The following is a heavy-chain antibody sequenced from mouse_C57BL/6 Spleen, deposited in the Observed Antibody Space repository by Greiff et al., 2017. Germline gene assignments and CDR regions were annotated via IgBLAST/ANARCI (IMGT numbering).Heavy chain of an antibody. Sequence: QVQLQQPGAELVKPGASVKLSCKASGYTFTSYWMHWVKQRPGQGLEWIGMIDPNSGSTNYNEKFKSKATLTVDKSTSTAYMHLSSLTSEDSAVYYCARGGNYVDYYALDYWGQGTSVTVSS. CDR1: GYTFTSYW. CDR2: IDPNSGST. J-gene: IGHJ4*01. CDR3: ARGGNYVDYYALDY. D-gene: IGHD2-1*01. V-gene: IGHV1-64*01.